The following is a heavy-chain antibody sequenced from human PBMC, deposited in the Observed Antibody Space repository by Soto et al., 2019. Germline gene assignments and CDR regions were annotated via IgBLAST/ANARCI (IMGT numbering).Heavy chain of an antibody. Sequence: QVQLQESGPGLVKPSQTLSLSCTVSGGSISSGDYYWSWIRQTPGKGLEWIGYIYYSGSTHYNPSLKGRVTISLDTYTNQLSLKLNSVTATDTAVYYCARGLSVSVTTPSYYFDYWGQGTLVTVSS. CDR1: GGSISSGDYY. V-gene: IGHV4-30-4*01. CDR3: ARGLSVSVTTPSYYFDY. J-gene: IGHJ4*02. CDR2: IYYSGST. D-gene: IGHD4-17*01.